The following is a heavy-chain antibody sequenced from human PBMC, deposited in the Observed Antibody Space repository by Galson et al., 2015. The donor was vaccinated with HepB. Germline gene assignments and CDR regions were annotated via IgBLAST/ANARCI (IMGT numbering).Heavy chain of an antibody. CDR3: TRSRGYYYHYMDV. V-gene: IGHV3-49*03. J-gene: IGHJ6*03. CDR2: IRSKAYGGTT. Sequence: SLRLSCATSGFTFGDYAMSWFRQAPGKGLEWVGFIRSKAYGGTTEYAASVKGRFTISRDDSESIAYLQMNSLKTEDTAVYYCTRSRGYYYHYMDVWGKGTTVTVSS. CDR1: GFTFGDYA. D-gene: IGHD2-2*01.